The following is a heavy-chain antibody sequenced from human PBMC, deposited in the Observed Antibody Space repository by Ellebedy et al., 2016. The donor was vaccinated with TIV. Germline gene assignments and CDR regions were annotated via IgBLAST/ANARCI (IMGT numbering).Heavy chain of an antibody. D-gene: IGHD3-10*01. J-gene: IGHJ5*02. V-gene: IGHV3-48*02. CDR1: GFTFSSYS. Sequence: GGSLRLXFAASGFTFSSYSMNWVRQAPGKGLEWVSYISSSSSTIYYADSVKGRFTISRDNAKNSLYLQMNSLRDEDTAVYYCARDRVVRGVIITFRWFDPWGQGTLVTVSS. CDR2: ISSSSSTI. CDR3: ARDRVVRGVIITFRWFDP.